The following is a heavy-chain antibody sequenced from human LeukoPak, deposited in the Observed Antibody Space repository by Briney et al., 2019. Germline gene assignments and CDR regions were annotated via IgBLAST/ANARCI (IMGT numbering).Heavy chain of an antibody. V-gene: IGHV3-7*01. J-gene: IGHJ4*02. CDR1: GFTFSSYW. D-gene: IGHD3-22*01. CDR2: IKQDGSEK. CDR3: ARETTLEDLEYDSSGYYYDY. Sequence: PGGSLRLSCAASGFTFSSYWMSWVRQAPGKGLEWVANIKQDGSEKYYVDSVKGRFTISRDNAKNSLYLQMNSLRAEDTAVYYCARETTLEDLEYDSSGYYYDYWGQGTLVTVSS.